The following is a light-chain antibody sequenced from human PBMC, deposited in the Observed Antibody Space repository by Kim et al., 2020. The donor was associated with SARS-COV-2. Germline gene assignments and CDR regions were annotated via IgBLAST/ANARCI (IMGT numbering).Light chain of an antibody. Sequence: GQSFTISCTGTSSDIGGYEYVSWYQQHPGKAPKLIIYDVRDRPSGISNRFSGSKSGNTASLIISSLQAGDEADYYCFSYTSSGTYVFGSATRVTVL. V-gene: IGLV2-14*03. CDR3: FSYTSSGTYV. CDR1: SSDIGGYEY. J-gene: IGLJ1*01. CDR2: DVR.